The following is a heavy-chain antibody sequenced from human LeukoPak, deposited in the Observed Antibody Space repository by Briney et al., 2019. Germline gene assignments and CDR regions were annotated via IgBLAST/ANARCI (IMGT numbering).Heavy chain of an antibody. CDR2: ISANKGDT. J-gene: IGHJ4*02. Sequence: ASLKVSCKTSGYTFISYGISWLRQAPGQGIEWMGWISANKGDTEYAQKFQGRLTVTRDTSTSTAYMELKRLKSDDTAVYYCARADTIVVAGATPVGSAFEYWGQGTLITVSS. CDR1: GYTFISYG. CDR3: ARADTIVVAGATPVGSAFEY. D-gene: IGHD2-15*01. V-gene: IGHV1-18*01.